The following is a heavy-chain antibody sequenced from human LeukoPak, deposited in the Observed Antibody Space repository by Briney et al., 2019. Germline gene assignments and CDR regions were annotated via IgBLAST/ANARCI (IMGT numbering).Heavy chain of an antibody. CDR1: GYTFTGYY. V-gene: IGHV1-18*04. D-gene: IGHD2-15*01. CDR2: ISAYNGNT. Sequence: ASVKVSCKASGYTFTGYYMHWVRQAPGQGLEWMGWISAYNGNTNYAQKLQGRVTMTTDTSTSTAYMELRSLRSDDTAVYYCARVYCSGGSCLDRYFDYWGQGTLVTVSS. CDR3: ARVYCSGGSCLDRYFDY. J-gene: IGHJ4*02.